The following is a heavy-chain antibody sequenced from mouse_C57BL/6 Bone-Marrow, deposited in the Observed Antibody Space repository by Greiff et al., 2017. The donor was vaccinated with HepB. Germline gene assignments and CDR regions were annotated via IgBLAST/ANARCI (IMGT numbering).Heavy chain of an antibody. Sequence: EVQVVESGEGLVKPGGSLKLSCAASGFTFSSYAMSWVRQTPEKRLEWVAYISSGGDYIYYADTVKGRFTISRDNARNTLYLQMSSLKSEDTAMYYCTRQTGPYYAMDYWGQGTSVTVSS. CDR2: ISSGGDYI. V-gene: IGHV5-9-1*02. J-gene: IGHJ4*01. CDR3: TRQTGPYYAMDY. CDR1: GFTFSSYA. D-gene: IGHD4-1*01.